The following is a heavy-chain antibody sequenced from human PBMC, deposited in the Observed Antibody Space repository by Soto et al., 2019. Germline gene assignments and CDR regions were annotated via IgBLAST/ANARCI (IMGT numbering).Heavy chain of an antibody. D-gene: IGHD6-19*01. V-gene: IGHV3-21*01. Sequence: EVPLVESGGGLVKPGGSLRLSCAASGFTFSSYSMNWVRQAPGKGLEWVSSISSSSSYIYYADSVKGRFTISRDNAKNSLYLQMNSLRAEDTAVYYCASNIAVAGIVDYWGQGTLVTVSS. CDR2: ISSSSSYI. J-gene: IGHJ4*02. CDR1: GFTFSSYS. CDR3: ASNIAVAGIVDY.